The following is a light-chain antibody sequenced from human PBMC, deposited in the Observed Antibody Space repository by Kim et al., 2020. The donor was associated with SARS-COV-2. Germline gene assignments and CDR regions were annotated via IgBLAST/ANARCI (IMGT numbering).Light chain of an antibody. J-gene: IGKJ1*01. V-gene: IGKV1-9*01. Sequence: ASVGDRVTITCRASQSINNYLAWYQQNPGTAPKLLIYAASTLESGVPSRFSGSGSGTEFTLTISSLQPEDFATYFCQQYNVHPRTFGQGTKVDIK. CDR2: AAS. CDR1: QSINNY. CDR3: QQYNVHPRT.